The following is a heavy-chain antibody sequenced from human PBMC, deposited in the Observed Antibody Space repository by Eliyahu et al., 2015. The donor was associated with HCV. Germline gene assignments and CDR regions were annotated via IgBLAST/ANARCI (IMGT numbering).Heavy chain of an antibody. V-gene: IGHV1-2*02. D-gene: IGHD2-21*01. CDR1: GYXFTGYY. Sequence: QVQLVQSGAEVKKPGASVKVSCKASGYXFTGYYMHWVRQAPGQGLXWMGWINPNSGGTNYAQKFQGRVTMTMDTSISTAYMELSRLRSDDTAVYYCARVPFLKSVVQAADAFDIWGQGTMVTVSS. CDR2: INPNSGGT. J-gene: IGHJ3*02. CDR3: ARVPFLKSVVQAADAFDI.